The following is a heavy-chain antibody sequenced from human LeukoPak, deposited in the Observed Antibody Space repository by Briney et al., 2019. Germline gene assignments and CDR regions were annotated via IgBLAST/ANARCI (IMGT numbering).Heavy chain of an antibody. Sequence: SVKVSCKASGGTFSSYAISWVRQAPGRGLEWMGGIIPIFGTANYAQKFQGRVTITTDESTSTAYMELSSLRSEDTAVYYCACSSSSGRWFDPWGQGTLVTVSS. V-gene: IGHV1-69*05. J-gene: IGHJ5*02. CDR3: ACSSSSGRWFDP. CDR2: IIPIFGTA. CDR1: GGTFSSYA. D-gene: IGHD6-6*01.